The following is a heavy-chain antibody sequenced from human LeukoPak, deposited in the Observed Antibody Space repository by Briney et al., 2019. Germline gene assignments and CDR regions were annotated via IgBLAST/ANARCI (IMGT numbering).Heavy chain of an antibody. CDR3: ARVVVADGSNWFDP. CDR1: GGSISIGGYY. V-gene: IGHV4-31*03. CDR2: IYYSGSS. Sequence: SETLSLTCTVSGGSISIGGYYWSWPRQHPGKGMEWIGYIYYSGSSYYNPSLKSRLIISVDTSKNQFSLRLSSVTAADTAIYYCARVVVADGSNWFDPWGQGTLVTVSS. J-gene: IGHJ5*02. D-gene: IGHD2-15*01.